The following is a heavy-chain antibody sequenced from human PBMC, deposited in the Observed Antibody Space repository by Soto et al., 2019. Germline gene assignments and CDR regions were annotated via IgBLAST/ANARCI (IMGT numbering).Heavy chain of an antibody. CDR2: MNPNSGNT. D-gene: IGHD2-15*01. V-gene: IGHV1-8*01. Sequence: ASVKVSCKASGYTFTSYDINWVRQATGQGLEWMGWMNPNSGNTGYAQKFQGRVTMTRNTSISTAYMELSSLRSEDTAVYYCASPLGYCSGGSCYLHSLYMDVWGKGTTVTVSS. J-gene: IGHJ6*03. CDR1: GYTFTSYD. CDR3: ASPLGYCSGGSCYLHSLYMDV.